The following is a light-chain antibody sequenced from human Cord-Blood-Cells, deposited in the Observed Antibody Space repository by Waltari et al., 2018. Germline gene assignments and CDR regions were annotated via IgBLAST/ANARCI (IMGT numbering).Light chain of an antibody. CDR3: SSYTSSSTYV. J-gene: IGLJ1*01. CDR1: SSDVGGYNY. V-gene: IGLV2-14*01. CDR2: EVS. Sequence: QSALTQPASVSGSPGQSITISCTGTSSDVGGYNYVSWYQQHPGKAPKLMIYEVSNRPAGVSKRFSDSKYGNTASLTISGLQAEDEADYDCSSYTSSSTYVFGTGTKVTVL.